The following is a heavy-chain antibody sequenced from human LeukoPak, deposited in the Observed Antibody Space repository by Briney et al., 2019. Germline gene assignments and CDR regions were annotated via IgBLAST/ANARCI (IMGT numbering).Heavy chain of an antibody. CDR2: ISSDGTYT. CDR1: GFTFSSHL. D-gene: IGHD6-19*01. CDR3: ARGGGSGWPGDWFDP. J-gene: IGHJ5*02. V-gene: IGHV3-74*01. Sequence: GGSLRLSCAASGFTFSSHLMHWVRQAPGKGLVWVSRISSDGTYTNYADSVRGRFTISRDNAKNSLYLQMNSLRAEDTAVYYCARGGGSGWPGDWFDPWGQGTLVTVSS.